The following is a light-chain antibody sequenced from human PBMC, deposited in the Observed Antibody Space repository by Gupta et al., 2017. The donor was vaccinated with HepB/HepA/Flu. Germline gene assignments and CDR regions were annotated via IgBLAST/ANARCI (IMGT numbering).Light chain of an antibody. CDR2: EVA. CDR3: FSYAGGDNWV. Sequence: QSALTQPPSASGSPAQSVTISCTVSNTDVGSYNFVSWFQQHPGKAPRLLIYEVAKRPSGVPDRFSGSKSGNTASLTVSGLQADDEADYYCFSYAGGDNWVFGTGTKVTVL. J-gene: IGLJ1*01. V-gene: IGLV2-8*01. CDR1: NTDVGSYNF.